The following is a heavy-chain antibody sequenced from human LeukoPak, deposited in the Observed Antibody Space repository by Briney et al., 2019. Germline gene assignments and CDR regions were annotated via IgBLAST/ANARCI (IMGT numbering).Heavy chain of an antibody. CDR2: VYYGGST. Sequence: SETLSLTCTVSGGSISSSTYYWAWIRQPPGKGLEWIGSVYYGGSTYYNPSLKSRVTISVDTSKNQFSLKLGSVTAADTAVYYCAGLIRPGWFDPWGQGTLVTVSS. J-gene: IGHJ5*02. CDR3: AGLIRPGWFDP. D-gene: IGHD1-14*01. V-gene: IGHV4-39*01. CDR1: GGSISSSTYY.